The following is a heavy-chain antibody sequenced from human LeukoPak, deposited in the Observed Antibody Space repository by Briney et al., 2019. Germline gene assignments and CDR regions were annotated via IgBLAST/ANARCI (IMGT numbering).Heavy chain of an antibody. CDR2: INHSGST. V-gene: IGHV4-34*01. J-gene: IGHJ5*02. Sequence: SETLSLTCAVYGGSLSGYYWSWIRQPPGKGLEWIGEINHSGSTNYNPPLKSRVTISVDTSKNQFSLKLSSVTAADTAVYYCARGRRQLVPGNWFDPWGQGTLVTVSS. D-gene: IGHD6-13*01. CDR3: ARGRRQLVPGNWFDP. CDR1: GGSLSGYY.